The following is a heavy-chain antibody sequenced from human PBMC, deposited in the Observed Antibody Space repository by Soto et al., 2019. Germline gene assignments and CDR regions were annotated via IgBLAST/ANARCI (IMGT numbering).Heavy chain of an antibody. V-gene: IGHV4-30-2*01. Sequence: SETLSLTCAVSGGSISSGGYSWSWIRQPPGKGLKWIGYIYHSGSTYYNPSLKSRVTISVDRSKNQFSLKLSSVTAADTAVYYCARGYYYGSGSYYNLGYYYYGMDVWGQGTTVTVSS. CDR2: IYHSGST. CDR1: GGSISSGGYS. J-gene: IGHJ6*02. D-gene: IGHD3-10*01. CDR3: ARGYYYGSGSYYNLGYYYYGMDV.